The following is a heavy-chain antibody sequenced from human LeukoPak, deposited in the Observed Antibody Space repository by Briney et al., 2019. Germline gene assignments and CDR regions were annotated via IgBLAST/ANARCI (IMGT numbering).Heavy chain of an antibody. CDR1: GFTFSSYS. D-gene: IGHD3-22*01. V-gene: IGHV3-21*01. CDR2: ISSSSSYI. J-gene: IGHJ4*02. Sequence: GGSLRLSCAASGFTFSSYSMNWVRQAPGKGLEWVSSISSSSSYIYYADSVKDRFTISRDNAKNSLYLQMNSLRAEDTAVYYCARDQGTTYYYDSSGYTFDYWGQGNLVTVSS. CDR3: ARDQGTTYYYDSSGYTFDY.